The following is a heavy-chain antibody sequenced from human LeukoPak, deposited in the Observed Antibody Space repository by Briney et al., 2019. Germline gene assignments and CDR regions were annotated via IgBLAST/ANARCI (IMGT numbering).Heavy chain of an antibody. Sequence: ASVKVSCKASGYTFSNYGITWVRQAPGQGLEWMGWISVYTGNTNYAQKLQGRVTMTTDTSTTTAYMELRSLRSDDTAVYYCARDDYGDSKGRFDPWGQGTLVTVSS. D-gene: IGHD4-17*01. J-gene: IGHJ5*02. CDR3: ARDDYGDSKGRFDP. CDR1: GYTFSNYG. CDR2: ISVYTGNT. V-gene: IGHV1-18*01.